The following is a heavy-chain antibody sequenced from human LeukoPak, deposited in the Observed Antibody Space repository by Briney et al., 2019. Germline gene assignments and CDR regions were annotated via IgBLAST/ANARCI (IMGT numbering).Heavy chain of an antibody. Sequence: ASVKVSCKASGSTFTGYYIHWVRQAPGQGLEWMGWINPNSGGTNYAQNFQGRVTMARDTSISTAYMELSRLRSDDTAVYYCARGYCTGGSCYGWFDPWGQGTLVTVSS. V-gene: IGHV1-2*02. CDR2: INPNSGGT. D-gene: IGHD2-15*01. J-gene: IGHJ5*02. CDR1: GSTFTGYY. CDR3: ARGYCTGGSCYGWFDP.